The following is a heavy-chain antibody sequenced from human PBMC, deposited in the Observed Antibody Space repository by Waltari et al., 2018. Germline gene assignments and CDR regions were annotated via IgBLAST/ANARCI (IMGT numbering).Heavy chain of an antibody. J-gene: IGHJ4*02. CDR3: AKGVGASQFLDY. CDR2: ITAFGSGT. D-gene: IGHD1-26*01. V-gene: IGHV3-23*01. Sequence: LESGGGLVQPGGSLRLSCVASGFAFKSYAMAWVRQAPGKGVEWFSTITAFGSGTYYADFVRGRFTISRDNSQSTLYLQVKSLTADDTAVYYCAKGVGASQFLDYWGQGTLVTVSS. CDR1: GFAFKSYA.